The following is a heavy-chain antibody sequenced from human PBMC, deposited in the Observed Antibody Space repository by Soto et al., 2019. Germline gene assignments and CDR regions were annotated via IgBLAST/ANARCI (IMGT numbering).Heavy chain of an antibody. CDR1: GFTFSSFV. CDR2: ITGSGGST. Sequence: EVQLLESGGGLVQPGGSLRLSCAASGFTFSSFVMSWVRQAPGEGLEWVSSITGSGGSTYYADSVKGRFTISRDNSKNTLYLQMSSLRAEDTAVYYCAKGGYYYDTTGYYWGQGTLVTVSS. D-gene: IGHD3-22*01. J-gene: IGHJ4*02. CDR3: AKGGYYYDTTGYY. V-gene: IGHV3-23*01.